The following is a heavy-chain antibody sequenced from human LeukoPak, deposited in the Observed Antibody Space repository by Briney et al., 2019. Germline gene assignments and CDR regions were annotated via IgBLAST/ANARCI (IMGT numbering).Heavy chain of an antibody. CDR2: INPSGGST. Sequence: ASVKVSCKASGYTFTGYYMHWVRQAPGQGLEWMGIINPSGGSTSYAQKFQGRVTMTRDTSTSTVYMELSSLRSEDTAVYYCARDQYYYDSSGAGRTFDYWGQGTLVTVSS. CDR3: ARDQYYYDSSGAGRTFDY. J-gene: IGHJ4*02. D-gene: IGHD3-22*01. CDR1: GYTFTGYY. V-gene: IGHV1-46*01.